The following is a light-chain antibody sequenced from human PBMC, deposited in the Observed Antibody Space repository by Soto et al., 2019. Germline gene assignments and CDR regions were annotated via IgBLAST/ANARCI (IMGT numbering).Light chain of an antibody. CDR3: QQYNIWPPFT. CDR1: QSVSSN. J-gene: IGKJ3*01. V-gene: IGKV3-15*01. Sequence: EIALTQSPATLSVSPGERATLSCRASQSVSSNLAWYQHKPGQAPRLLIYGASTRATGIPARFSGSGSGTEFTLTISSLQSEDFAVYYCQQYNIWPPFTFGPGTKVDIK. CDR2: GAS.